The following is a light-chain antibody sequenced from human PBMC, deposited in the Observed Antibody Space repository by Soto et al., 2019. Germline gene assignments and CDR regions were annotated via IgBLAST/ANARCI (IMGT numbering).Light chain of an antibody. Sequence: EIVMTQSPATLSVSPGERATLSCRASQSVSSNLAWYQQKPGQAPRLLIYGASTRATGIPARFRGSGSGTEFTLTISSLQSEDFAVCYCQHYNNWPPWTFGQGTKVEIK. J-gene: IGKJ1*01. V-gene: IGKV3-15*01. CDR2: GAS. CDR3: QHYNNWPPWT. CDR1: QSVSSN.